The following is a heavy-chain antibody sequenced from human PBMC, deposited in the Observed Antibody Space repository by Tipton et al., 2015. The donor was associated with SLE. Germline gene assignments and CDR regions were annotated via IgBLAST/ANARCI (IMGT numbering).Heavy chain of an antibody. Sequence: SLRLSCAASGFTFSDHYMDWVRQAPGKGLEWIARSRNKANRYTTEYAASVKGRFSISRDESMNSLYLQMNSLTTEDTAVYYCVRGKNGFDHWGQGTLVSVSS. J-gene: IGHJ4*02. V-gene: IGHV3-72*01. D-gene: IGHD2-8*01. CDR2: SRNKANRYTT. CDR1: GFTFSDHY. CDR3: VRGKNGFDH.